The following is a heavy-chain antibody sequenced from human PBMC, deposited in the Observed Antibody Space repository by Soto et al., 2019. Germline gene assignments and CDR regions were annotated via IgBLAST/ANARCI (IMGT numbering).Heavy chain of an antibody. D-gene: IGHD4-17*01. CDR2: IYSGGST. Sequence: HPGGCLRLSCAASGFTVSSNYMSWVRQAPGKGLEWVSVIYSGGSTYYADSVKGRFTISRDNAKNSLYLQMNSLRAEYTALYYCAKDISYGDYGYYYYGMDVWGQGTTVTVSS. CDR3: AKDISYGDYGYYYYGMDV. V-gene: IGHV3-53*05. J-gene: IGHJ6*02. CDR1: GFTVSSNY.